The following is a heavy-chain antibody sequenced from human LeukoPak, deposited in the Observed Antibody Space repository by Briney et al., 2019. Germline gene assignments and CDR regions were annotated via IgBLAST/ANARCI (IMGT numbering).Heavy chain of an antibody. J-gene: IGHJ3*02. CDR2: RRDDGVT. CDR3: ARDGSYYDFWSGQGRHDAFDI. V-gene: IGHV4-4*02. CDR1: GGSISSENW. Sequence: PSGTLSLTCAVSGGSISSENWWAWVRRPPGKGLAGIGERRDDGVTTYNPSLKSRVTTSVDDSRTQFFLKVNSVTAADTAVYFCARDGSYYDFWSGQGRHDAFDIWGQGTMVTVSS. D-gene: IGHD3-3*01.